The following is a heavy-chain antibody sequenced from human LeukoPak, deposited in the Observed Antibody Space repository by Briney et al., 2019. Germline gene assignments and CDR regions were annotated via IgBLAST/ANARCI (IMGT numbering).Heavy chain of an antibody. J-gene: IGHJ4*02. CDR1: GYTFTGYY. CDR3: AREGVTTKTFDY. V-gene: IGHV1-2*02. D-gene: IGHD4-4*01. CDR2: INPNSGGT. Sequence: ASVRVSCKASGYTFTGYYMHWVRQAPGQGLEWMGWINPNSGGTNYAQKFQGRVTMTRDTSISTAYMELSRLRSDDTAVYYCAREGVTTKTFDYWGQGTLVTVSS.